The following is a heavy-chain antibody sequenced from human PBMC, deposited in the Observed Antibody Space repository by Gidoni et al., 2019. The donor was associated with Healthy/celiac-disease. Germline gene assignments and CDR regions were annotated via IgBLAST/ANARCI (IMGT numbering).Heavy chain of an antibody. CDR3: AREVLNFDL. CDR1: GFTFSSYE. D-gene: IGHD3-9*01. V-gene: IGHV3-48*03. CDR2: ISSSDSTI. Sequence: EVKLVESGGGLVQPGGSRRLAWAASGFTFSSYEMNWVRQARGMGLEWVSYISSSDSTIYYADSVKGRFTISRDNAKNSLYLQMNSLRAEDTAVYYCAREVLNFDLWGRGTLVTVSS. J-gene: IGHJ2*01.